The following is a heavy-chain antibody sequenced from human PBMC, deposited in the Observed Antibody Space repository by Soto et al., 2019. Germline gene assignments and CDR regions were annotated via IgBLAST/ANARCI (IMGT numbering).Heavy chain of an antibody. CDR2: ISSSGSTI. CDR3: ARDHKGGYYYYGMDV. J-gene: IGHJ6*02. Sequence: HPGGSLRLSCSASGFTFSSYAMHWVRQAPGKGLEYVSYISSSGSTIYYADSVKGRFTISRDNAKNSLYLQMNSLRAEDTAVYYCARDHKGGYYYYGMDVWGQGTTVTVSS. CDR1: GFTFSSYA. V-gene: IGHV3-48*03.